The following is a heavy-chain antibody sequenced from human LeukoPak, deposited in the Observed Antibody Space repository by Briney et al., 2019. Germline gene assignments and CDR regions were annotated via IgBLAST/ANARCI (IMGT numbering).Heavy chain of an antibody. Sequence: SETLSLTCTVSGGSISSGGYYWSWIRQHPGKGLEWIGYIYYSGSTYYNPSLKSRVTISVDTSKNQFSLKLSSVTAADTAVYYCAREWELDYYFDYWGQGTLVTVSS. D-gene: IGHD1-1*01. J-gene: IGHJ4*02. CDR1: GGSISSGGYY. CDR3: AREWELDYYFDY. CDR2: IYYSGST. V-gene: IGHV4-31*03.